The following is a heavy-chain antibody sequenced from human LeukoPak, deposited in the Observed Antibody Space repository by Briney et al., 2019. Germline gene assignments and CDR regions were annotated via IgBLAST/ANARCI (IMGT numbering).Heavy chain of an antibody. Sequence: GGSLRLSCAASGFTFSSYGMHWVRQVPGKGLEWVAVISYDGSNKYYADSVKGRFTISRDNSKNTLYLQMNSLRAEDTAVYYCAKDRGDIVVVPAAKYYYYGMDVWGQGTTVTVSS. CDR1: GFTFSSYG. CDR3: AKDRGDIVVVPAAKYYYYGMDV. J-gene: IGHJ6*02. CDR2: ISYDGSNK. V-gene: IGHV3-30*18. D-gene: IGHD2-2*01.